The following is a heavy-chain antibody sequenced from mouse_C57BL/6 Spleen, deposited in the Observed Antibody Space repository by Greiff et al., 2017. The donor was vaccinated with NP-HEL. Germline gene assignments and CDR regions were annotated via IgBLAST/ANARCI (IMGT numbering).Heavy chain of an antibody. CDR3: ARRGYGYDGDYAMDY. V-gene: IGHV1-80*01. D-gene: IGHD2-2*01. Sequence: VQLQESGAELVKPGASVKISCKASGYAFSSYWMNWVKQRPGKGLEWIGQIYPGDGDTNYNGKFKGKATLTADKSSSTAYMQLSSLASEDSSVYCCARRGYGYDGDYAMDYWGQGTSVTVSS. CDR2: IYPGDGDT. J-gene: IGHJ4*01. CDR1: GYAFSSYW.